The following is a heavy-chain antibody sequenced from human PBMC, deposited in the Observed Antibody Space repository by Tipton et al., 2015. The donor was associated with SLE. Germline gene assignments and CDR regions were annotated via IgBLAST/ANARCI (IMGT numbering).Heavy chain of an antibody. CDR3: ASQGSSSWLDY. CDR1: GGSFSGYY. V-gene: IGHV4-34*01. D-gene: IGHD6-13*01. CDR2: INHSGST. J-gene: IGHJ4*02. Sequence: GLVKPSETLSLTCAVYGGSFSGYYWSWIRQPPGKGLEWIGEINHSGSTNYNPSLKSRVTISVDTSKNQFSLKLSSVTAADTAVYYCASQGSSSWLDYWGQGTLVTVSS.